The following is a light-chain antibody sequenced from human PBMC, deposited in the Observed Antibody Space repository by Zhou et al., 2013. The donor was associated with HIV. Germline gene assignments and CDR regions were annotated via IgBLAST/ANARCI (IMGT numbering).Light chain of an antibody. CDR3: QQYYDYPRT. Sequence: AIRMTQSPSSFSASTGDRVTITCRASQGISSYLAWYQQKPGKAPKLLIYAASTLQSGVPSRFSGSGSGTDFTLTINCLQSDDFATYYCQQYYDYPRTFGQGTSVEI. V-gene: IGKV1-8*01. J-gene: IGKJ1*01. CDR2: AAS. CDR1: QGISSY.